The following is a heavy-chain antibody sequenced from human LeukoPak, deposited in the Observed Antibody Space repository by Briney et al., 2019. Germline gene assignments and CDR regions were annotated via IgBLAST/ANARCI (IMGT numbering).Heavy chain of an antibody. CDR3: ARDGLRPPFVGGMDV. Sequence: GGSLRLSCAASGFTFSSYWMSWVRQAPGKGLEGVANIKQDGSEKYYVGAVKVRFTISRDNAKNSLYLQMNSLRAEDTAVYYCARDGLRPPFVGGMDVWGKGTTVTVSS. D-gene: IGHD5-18*01. CDR1: GFTFSSYW. V-gene: IGHV3-7*03. J-gene: IGHJ6*04. CDR2: IKQDGSEK.